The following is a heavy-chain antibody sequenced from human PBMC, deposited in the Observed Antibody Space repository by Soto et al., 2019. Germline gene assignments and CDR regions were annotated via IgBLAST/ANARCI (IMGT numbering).Heavy chain of an antibody. Sequence: SETLSLTCTVSGGSISSGDYYWSWIRQPPGKGLEWIGYIYYSGSTYYNPSLKSRVTISVDTSKNQFSLKLSSVTAADTAVYYCARDSTITIFEYGMDVWGQGTTVTVSS. J-gene: IGHJ6*02. CDR1: GGSISSGDYY. CDR2: IYYSGST. CDR3: ARDSTITIFEYGMDV. V-gene: IGHV4-30-4*01. D-gene: IGHD3-3*01.